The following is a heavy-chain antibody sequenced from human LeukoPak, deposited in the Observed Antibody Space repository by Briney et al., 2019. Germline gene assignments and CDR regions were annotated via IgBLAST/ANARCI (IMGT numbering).Heavy chain of an antibody. CDR1: GFSFNNYA. J-gene: IGHJ3*02. CDR3: TKAGPDTYAFDI. Sequence: GGSLRLSCAGSGFSFNNYAMYWVRQAPGKGLEWVSALSSSGLSPYYADSVKGRFSISRDISKNTLYLQMNSLRAEDTAVYYCTKAGPDTYAFDIWGQGTMVTASS. V-gene: IGHV3-23*01. CDR2: LSSSGLSP. D-gene: IGHD2/OR15-2a*01.